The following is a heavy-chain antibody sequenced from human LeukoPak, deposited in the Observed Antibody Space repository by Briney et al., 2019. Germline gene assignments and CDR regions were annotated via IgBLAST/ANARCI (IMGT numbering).Heavy chain of an antibody. CDR1: GFTFRTSW. J-gene: IGHJ4*02. Sequence: GGSLRLSCAASGFTFRTSWMHWVRQAPGKGLEWVAVISYDGSNKYYADSVKGRFTISRDNSKNTLYLQMNSLRAEDTAVYYCARLSKGFDYWGQGTLVTVSS. D-gene: IGHD3-3*02. CDR3: ARLSKGFDY. V-gene: IGHV3-30-3*01. CDR2: ISYDGSNK.